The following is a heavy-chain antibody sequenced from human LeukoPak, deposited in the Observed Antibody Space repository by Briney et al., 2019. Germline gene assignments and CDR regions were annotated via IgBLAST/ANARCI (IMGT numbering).Heavy chain of an antibody. V-gene: IGHV1-18*01. Sequence: ASVKVSCKASGYTLTSYGISWVRQAPGQGLEWMGWISAYNGNTNYAQKLQGRVTMTTDTSTSTAYMELRSLRSDDTAVYYCARVGGDYGDYEFDYWGQGTLVTVSS. CDR1: GYTLTSYG. CDR2: ISAYNGNT. CDR3: ARVGGDYGDYEFDY. D-gene: IGHD4-17*01. J-gene: IGHJ4*02.